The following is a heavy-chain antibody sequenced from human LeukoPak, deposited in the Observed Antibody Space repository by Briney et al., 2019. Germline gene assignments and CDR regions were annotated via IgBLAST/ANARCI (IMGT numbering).Heavy chain of an antibody. CDR1: GFTFSSYS. J-gene: IGHJ3*02. CDR3: ARDISPDYYGSGSGAFDI. Sequence: PGGSLRLSCAASGFTFSSYSVNWVRQAPGKGLEWVSSISSSSSYIYYADSVKGRFTISRDNAKNSLYLQMNSLRAEDTAVYYCARDISPDYYGSGSGAFDIWGQGTMVTVSS. D-gene: IGHD3-10*01. V-gene: IGHV3-21*01. CDR2: ISSSSSYI.